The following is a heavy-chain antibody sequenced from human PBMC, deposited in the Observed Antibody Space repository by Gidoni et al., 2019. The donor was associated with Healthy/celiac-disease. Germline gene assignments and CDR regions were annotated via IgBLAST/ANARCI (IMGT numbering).Heavy chain of an antibody. J-gene: IGHJ4*02. V-gene: IGHV3-23*01. CDR2: ISGSGGST. Sequence: VQLLESGGGLVQPGGSLTLSCQAPGFPFSSYAMSWVRQGPGKGLEWVSAISGSGGSTYYADSVKGRFTISRDNSKNTLYLQMNSLRAEDTAVYYCAKGTYASSVLDYWGQGTLVTVSS. CDR3: AKGTYASSVLDY. D-gene: IGHD3-22*01. CDR1: GFPFSSYA.